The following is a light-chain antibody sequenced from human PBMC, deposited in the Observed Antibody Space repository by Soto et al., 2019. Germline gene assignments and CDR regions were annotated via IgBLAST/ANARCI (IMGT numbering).Light chain of an antibody. J-gene: IGKJ3*01. Sequence: DIQMTQSPSSLSASVGDRGTITCRASQSISSYLNWYQQKPGKAPKLLIYEASNLQSGVPSRFSGSGSGTKFTLTISRLEPEDFAVYYCQQYGSSPFTFGPGTKVDT. CDR2: EAS. V-gene: IGKV1-39*01. CDR3: QQYGSSPFT. CDR1: QSISSY.